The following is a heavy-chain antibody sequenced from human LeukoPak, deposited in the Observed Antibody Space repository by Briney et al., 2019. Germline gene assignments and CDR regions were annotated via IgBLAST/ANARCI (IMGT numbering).Heavy chain of an antibody. V-gene: IGHV3-48*03. CDR3: AELGITMIGGV. Sequence: PGGSLTLSCAASGFTFSSYEMNWVRQAPGKGLEWVSYISSSGGTIYYADSVKGRFTISRDNAKNSLYLQMNSLRAEDTAVYYCAELGITMIGGVWGKGTTVTISS. CDR2: ISSSGGTI. D-gene: IGHD3-10*02. J-gene: IGHJ6*04. CDR1: GFTFSSYE.